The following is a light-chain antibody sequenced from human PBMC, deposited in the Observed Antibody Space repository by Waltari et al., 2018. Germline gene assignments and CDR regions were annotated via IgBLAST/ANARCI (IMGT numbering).Light chain of an antibody. J-gene: IGKJ2*01. Sequence: DIQMTQSPSTLSASVGDRVTITCRASQSISTWLAWYQQKPGKAPKLLIYKASSLESGVPSRFRGSGSGTEFTLTISGLQPDDLATYYCQQYSTNPPYTFGQGTKLQIK. CDR2: KAS. CDR1: QSISTW. CDR3: QQYSTNPPYT. V-gene: IGKV1-5*03.